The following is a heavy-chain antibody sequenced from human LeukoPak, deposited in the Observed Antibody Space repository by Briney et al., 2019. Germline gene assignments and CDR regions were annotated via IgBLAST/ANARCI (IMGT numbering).Heavy chain of an antibody. D-gene: IGHD3-22*01. Sequence: GGSLRLSCTASGFTFGDYAMSWVRQAPGKGLEWVGFIRSKAYGGTTEYAASVKGRFTISRDDSKGIAYLQMNSLKTEDTAVYYCTRGGIVVVPYYFDYWGQGTLVTVSS. CDR2: IRSKAYGGTT. V-gene: IGHV3-49*04. CDR1: GFTFGDYA. CDR3: TRGGIVVVPYYFDY. J-gene: IGHJ4*02.